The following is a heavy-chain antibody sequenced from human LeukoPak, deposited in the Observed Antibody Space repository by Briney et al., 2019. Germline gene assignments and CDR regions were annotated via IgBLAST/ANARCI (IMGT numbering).Heavy chain of an antibody. CDR1: GFTFSSYA. J-gene: IGHJ4*02. CDR3: AKDPLATVTIFDY. D-gene: IGHD4-17*01. Sequence: GGSLRPSCAASGFTFSSYAMSSVRQAPGKGLEWVSAISGSGGSTYYADSVKGRFNISRENSKNTLYLQMNSLRAEDTAVYYCAKDPLATVTIFDYWGEGTLVTVSS. CDR2: ISGSGGST. V-gene: IGHV3-23*01.